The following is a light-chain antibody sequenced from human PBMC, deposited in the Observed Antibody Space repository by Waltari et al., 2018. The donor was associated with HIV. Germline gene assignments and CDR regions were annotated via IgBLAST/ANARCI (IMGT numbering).Light chain of an antibody. CDR3: QQYYSFPLT. J-gene: IGKJ4*01. V-gene: IGKV4-1*01. Sequence: DIAMTQFPDPLAVSLGEKVTINCKYSQTVLQSPSNKNHLAWYQQKAGQRPKLLIYWASTRESGVPDRFIGSGSGTYFSLTIGSLQAEDVAVYYCQQYYSFPLTFGGGTAVEIK. CDR2: WAS. CDR1: QTVLQSPSNKNH.